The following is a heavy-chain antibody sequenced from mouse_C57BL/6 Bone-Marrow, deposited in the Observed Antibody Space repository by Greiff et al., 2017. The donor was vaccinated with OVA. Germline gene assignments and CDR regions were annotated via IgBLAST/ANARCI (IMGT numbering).Heavy chain of an antibody. CDR2: IYPRSGNT. CDR1: GYTFTSYG. J-gene: IGHJ1*03. Sequence: QVQLQQSGAELARPGASVKLSCKASGYTFTSYGISWVKQRTGQGLEWIGEIYPRSGNTYYNEKFKGKATLTADKSSSTAYMELRSLTSEDSAVYFGARDYYGSSYYWYFDVWGTGTTVTGSS. CDR3: ARDYYGSSYYWYFDV. V-gene: IGHV1-81*01. D-gene: IGHD1-1*01.